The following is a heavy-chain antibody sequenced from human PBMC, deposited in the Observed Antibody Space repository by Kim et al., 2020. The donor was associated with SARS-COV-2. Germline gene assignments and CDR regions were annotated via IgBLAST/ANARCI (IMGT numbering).Heavy chain of an antibody. V-gene: IGHV3-49*03. CDR2: IRSKAYGGTT. Sequence: GGSLRLSCTASGFTFGDYAMSWFRQAPGKGLEWVGFIRSKAYGGTTEDAASVKGRFTISRDDSKSIAYLQMNSLKTEDTGVYYCTRGGVLRFLEPYYGMDVWGQGTTVTVSS. CDR3: TRGGVLRFLEPYYGMDV. J-gene: IGHJ6*02. CDR1: GFTFGDYA. D-gene: IGHD3-3*01.